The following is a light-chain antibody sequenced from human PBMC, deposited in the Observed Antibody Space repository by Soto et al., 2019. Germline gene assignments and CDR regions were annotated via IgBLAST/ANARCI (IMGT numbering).Light chain of an antibody. Sequence: QSVLTQPASVSGSPGQSITISCTGTSRDVGGYNYVSWHQQHPGKAPKVIITEVSNRPSGVSHRFSGSKSGNTASLTISGLQAEDEADYYCSSYISSSTLVVFGGGPQLTVL. CDR2: EVS. CDR1: SRDVGGYNY. J-gene: IGLJ2*01. V-gene: IGLV2-14*01. CDR3: SSYISSSTLVV.